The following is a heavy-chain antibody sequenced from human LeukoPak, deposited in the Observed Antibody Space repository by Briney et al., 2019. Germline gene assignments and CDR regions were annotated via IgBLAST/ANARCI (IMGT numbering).Heavy chain of an antibody. V-gene: IGHV1-2*02. J-gene: IGHJ3*02. CDR2: INPNSGGT. CDR1: GYTFTGYY. D-gene: IGHD5-24*01. Sequence: ASVKVSCKASGYTFTGYYMHWVRRAPGQGLEWMGWINPNSGGTNYAQKFQGRVTMTRDTSISTAYMELSRLRSDDTAVYYCAIERMATDAFDIWGQGTMVTVSS. CDR3: AIERMATDAFDI.